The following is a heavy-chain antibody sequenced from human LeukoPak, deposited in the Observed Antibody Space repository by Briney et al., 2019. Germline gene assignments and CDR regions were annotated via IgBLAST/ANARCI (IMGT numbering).Heavy chain of an antibody. V-gene: IGHV3-30*03. Sequence: GRSLRLSCAASGFTFSSYGMHWVRQAPGKGLEWVAVISYDGSNKYYADSVKGRFTISRDNSKNTLYLQMNSLRAEDTAVYYCARFDYMGTCFDYWGQGTLVTVSS. CDR3: ARFDYMGTCFDY. CDR1: GFTFSSYG. D-gene: IGHD4-11*01. CDR2: ISYDGSNK. J-gene: IGHJ4*02.